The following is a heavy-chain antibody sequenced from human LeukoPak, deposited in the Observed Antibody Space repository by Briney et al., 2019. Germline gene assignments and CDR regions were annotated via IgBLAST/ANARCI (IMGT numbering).Heavy chain of an antibody. J-gene: IGHJ6*02. CDR2: IYYSGST. CDR3: ARDMGYYGMDV. Sequence: SETLSPNCTVSGGSISSYYWSWLRQPPGKGLEWIGYIYYSGSTNYNPSLKSRVTISVDTSKNQLSLKLSSVTAADTAVYYCARDMGYYGMDVWGQGTTVTVSS. CDR1: GGSISSYY. V-gene: IGHV4-59*01. D-gene: IGHD3-10*01.